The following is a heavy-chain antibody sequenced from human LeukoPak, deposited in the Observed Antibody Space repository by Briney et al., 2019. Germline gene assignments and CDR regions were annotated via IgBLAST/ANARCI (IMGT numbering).Heavy chain of an antibody. CDR1: GFTFSSYA. J-gene: IGHJ6*03. CDR3: AKGSYQLLYYYIDV. V-gene: IGHV3-23*01. D-gene: IGHD2-2*01. CDR2: ISGSGGST. Sequence: GGSLRLSCAASGFTFSSYAMSWVRQAPGKGLEWVSAISGSGGSTYYADSVKGRFTISRDNSKNTLYLQMNSLRAEDTAVYYCAKGSYQLLYYYIDVWGKGTTVTVSS.